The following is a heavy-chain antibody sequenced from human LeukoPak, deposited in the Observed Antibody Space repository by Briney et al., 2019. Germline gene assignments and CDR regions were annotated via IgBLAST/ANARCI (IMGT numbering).Heavy chain of an antibody. V-gene: IGHV3-23*01. CDR3: ARVGRKYSSSSGDY. Sequence: GGSLRLSCAASGFTVSSNYMSWVRQAPGKGLEWVSAISGSGGSTYYADSVKGRFTISRDNSKNTLYLQMNSLRAEDTAVYYCARVGRKYSSSSGDYWGQGTLVTVSS. D-gene: IGHD6-6*01. CDR2: ISGSGGST. J-gene: IGHJ4*02. CDR1: GFTVSSNY.